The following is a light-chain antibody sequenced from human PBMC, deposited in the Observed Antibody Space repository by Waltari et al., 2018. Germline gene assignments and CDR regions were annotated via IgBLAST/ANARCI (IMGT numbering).Light chain of an antibody. Sequence: QSALTQPASVSGSPGQSITLSCTGTSSDVGCYHLVSWYQQHPGKAPKLMIYEVSKRPSGVSNRFSGSKSGNTASLTISGLQAEDEADYYCCSYAGSSTSYVFGTGTKVTVL. CDR1: SSDVGCYHL. J-gene: IGLJ1*01. V-gene: IGLV2-23*02. CDR3: CSYAGSSTSYV. CDR2: EVS.